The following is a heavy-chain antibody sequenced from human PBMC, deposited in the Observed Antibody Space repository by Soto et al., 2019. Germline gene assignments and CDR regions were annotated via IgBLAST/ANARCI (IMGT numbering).Heavy chain of an antibody. CDR2: ISGSGGST. CDR3: AKDRGIVVVIAISY. CDR1: GFTFSNYA. D-gene: IGHD2-21*01. Sequence: GGSLRLSCAASGFTFSNYAMSWVRQAPGKGQEWVSSISGSGGSTYYADSVKGRFSISRDNSKNTVSLQMNSLRAEDTAVYYCAKDRGIVVVIAISYWGQGTLVTVSS. J-gene: IGHJ4*02. V-gene: IGHV3-23*01.